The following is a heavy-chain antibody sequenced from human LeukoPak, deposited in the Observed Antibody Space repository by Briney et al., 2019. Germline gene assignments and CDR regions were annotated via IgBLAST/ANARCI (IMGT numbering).Heavy chain of an antibody. CDR3: ARDYGDYVDSWFDP. CDR1: GFTFSSYS. CDR2: ISSSSSTI. Sequence: GGSLRLSCAASGFTFSSYSMNWVRQAPGKGLEWVSYISSSSSTIYYADSVKGRFTISRDNAKNSLYLQMNSLRAEDTAVYYCARDYGDYVDSWFDPWGQGTLVTVSS. J-gene: IGHJ5*02. D-gene: IGHD4-17*01. V-gene: IGHV3-48*04.